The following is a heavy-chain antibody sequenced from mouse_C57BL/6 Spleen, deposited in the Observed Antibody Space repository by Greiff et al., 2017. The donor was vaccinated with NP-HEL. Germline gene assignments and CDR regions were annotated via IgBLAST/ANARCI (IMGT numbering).Heavy chain of an antibody. CDR1: GFSLTSYG. CDR3: ASSSDSSGYVPYAMDY. CDR2: IWSGGST. Sequence: VQLKESGPGLVQPSQSLSITCTVSGFSLTSYGVHWVRQSPGKGLEWLGVIWSGGSTDYNAAFISRLSISKDNSKSQVFFKMNSLQADDTAIYYCASSSDSSGYVPYAMDYWGQGTSVTVSS. J-gene: IGHJ4*01. V-gene: IGHV2-2*01. D-gene: IGHD3-2*02.